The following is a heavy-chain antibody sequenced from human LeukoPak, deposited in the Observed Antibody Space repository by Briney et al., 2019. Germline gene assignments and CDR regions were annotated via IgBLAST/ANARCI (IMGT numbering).Heavy chain of an antibody. J-gene: IGHJ4*02. Sequence: ASVKVSCKASGYTFTSYGISWVRQAPGKGLEWMGGFDPEDGETIYAQKFQGRVTMTEDTSTDTAYMELSSLRSEDTAVYYCATGQWLVPKAGYYFDYWGQGTLVTVSS. CDR1: GYTFTSYG. D-gene: IGHD6-19*01. CDR2: FDPEDGET. CDR3: ATGQWLVPKAGYYFDY. V-gene: IGHV1-24*01.